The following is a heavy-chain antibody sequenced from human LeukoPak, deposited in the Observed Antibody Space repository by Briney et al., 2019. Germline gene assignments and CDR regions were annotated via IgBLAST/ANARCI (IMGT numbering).Heavy chain of an antibody. J-gene: IGHJ4*02. Sequence: SETLSLTCTVSGGSISSSSYYWGWIRQPPGKGLEWIGSIYYSGSTYYNPSLKSRVTISVDTSRNQFSLKLSSVTAADTAVYYCARHVVVVAATTFDYWGQGTLVTVSS. CDR2: IYYSGST. CDR1: GGSISSSSYY. V-gene: IGHV4-39*01. D-gene: IGHD2-15*01. CDR3: ARHVVVVAATTFDY.